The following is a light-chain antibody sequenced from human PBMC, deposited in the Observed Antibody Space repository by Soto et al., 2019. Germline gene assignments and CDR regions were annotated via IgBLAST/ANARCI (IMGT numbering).Light chain of an antibody. CDR1: QGIGNY. CDR2: AAS. V-gene: IGKV1-16*02. Sequence: DIKMTQSPSSLSASVGDRVTITCRASQGIGNYLAWFQQKPGKAPRSLIYAASSSQTGVPSKFSGSGSGTDFILTISSLQPEDSATYYCQQYSSYPLTFGGGTKVEIK. CDR3: QQYSSYPLT. J-gene: IGKJ4*01.